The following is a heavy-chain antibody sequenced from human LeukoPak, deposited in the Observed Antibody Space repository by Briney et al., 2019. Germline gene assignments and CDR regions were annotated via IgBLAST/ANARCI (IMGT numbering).Heavy chain of an antibody. Sequence: GGSLRLSCAASGFTFDDYAMHWVRQAPGKGLEWVSLISGDGGSTYYADSVKGRFTISRDNSKNTLYLQMNSLRAEDTAVYYCAKDYSSSWYRSYFDYWGQGTLVTVSS. CDR3: AKDYSSSWYRSYFDY. D-gene: IGHD6-13*01. CDR2: ISGDGGST. J-gene: IGHJ4*02. V-gene: IGHV3-43*02. CDR1: GFTFDDYA.